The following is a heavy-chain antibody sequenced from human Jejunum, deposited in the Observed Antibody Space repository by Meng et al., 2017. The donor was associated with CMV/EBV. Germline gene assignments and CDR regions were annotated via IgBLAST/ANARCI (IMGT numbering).Heavy chain of an antibody. CDR2: VHSTRGS. D-gene: IGHD3/OR15-3a*01. J-gene: IGHJ5*02. CDR1: GDSISAYV. Sequence: CSVSGDSISAYVWTWIRQVPGKGVEYIGYVHSTRGSNYNPSFKSRVTISADTSKNQVSLRLTSVTAAETGIFYCARGRWTGGWFDPWGQGILVTVSS. CDR3: ARGRWTGGWFDP. V-gene: IGHV4-59*12.